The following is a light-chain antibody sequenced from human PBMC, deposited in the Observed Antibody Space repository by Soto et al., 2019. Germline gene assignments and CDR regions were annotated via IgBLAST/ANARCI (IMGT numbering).Light chain of an antibody. J-gene: IGKJ5*01. V-gene: IGKV3-20*01. CDR2: GTS. CDR3: QQHGQWPIT. CDR1: QRINTSY. Sequence: EIVLTQSPGTLSLSPGERATLSCSASQRINTSYLAWYQQKPGQAPRLLISGTSIRATGIPDRFSGSGSGTDFTLTISRLESEDFAVYYCQQHGQWPITFGQGTRLEIK.